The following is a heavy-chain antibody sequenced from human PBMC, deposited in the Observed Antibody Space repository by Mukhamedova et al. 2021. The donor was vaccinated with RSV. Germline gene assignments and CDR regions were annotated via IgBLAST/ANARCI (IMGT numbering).Heavy chain of an antibody. CDR2: IRWNSGSI. V-gene: IGHV3-9*01. D-gene: IGHD6-13*01. J-gene: IGHJ3*01. CDR3: AKDGNPGSSWYAVGAFDF. Sequence: GLEWVSGIRWNSGSIGYADSVKGRFTISRDNAKNSLYLQMNSLRAEDTALYYCAKDGNPGSSWYAVGAFDFCGQGTMVTVSS.